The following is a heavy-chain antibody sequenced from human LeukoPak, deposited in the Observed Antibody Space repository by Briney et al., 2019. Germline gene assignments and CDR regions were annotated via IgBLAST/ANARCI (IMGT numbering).Heavy chain of an antibody. Sequence: PSETLSLTFTVSGGSISSSSYYWGWIRQPPGKGLEWIGSIYYSGSTYYNPSLKSRVTISVDTSKNQFSLKLSSVTAADTAVYYCARRFPYSSSSRYYYYYMDVWGKGTTVTVSS. CDR1: GGSISSSSYY. V-gene: IGHV4-39*07. D-gene: IGHD6-6*01. CDR3: ARRFPYSSSSRYYYYYMDV. J-gene: IGHJ6*03. CDR2: IYYSGST.